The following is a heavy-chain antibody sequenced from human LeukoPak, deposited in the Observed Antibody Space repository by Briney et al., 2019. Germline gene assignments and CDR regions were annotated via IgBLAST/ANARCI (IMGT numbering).Heavy chain of an antibody. J-gene: IGHJ4*02. CDR1: GGSVSSGSYY. CDR3: ARVKYYYGSGSWYYFDY. D-gene: IGHD3-10*01. V-gene: IGHV4-61*01. CDR2: IYYSGST. Sequence: SETLSLTCTVSGGSVSSGSYYWSWIRQPPGKGLEWIGCIYYSGSTNYNPSLKSRVTISVDTSKNQFSLKLSSVTAADTAVYYCARVKYYYGSGSWYYFDYWGQGTLVTVSS.